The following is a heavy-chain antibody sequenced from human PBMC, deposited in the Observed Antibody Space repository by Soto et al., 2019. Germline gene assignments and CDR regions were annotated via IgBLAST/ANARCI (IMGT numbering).Heavy chain of an antibody. CDR2: IRGRAYGGTT. V-gene: IGHV3-49*04. D-gene: IGHD6-19*01. Sequence: HPGGSLRLSCTPSGFTCGGYALSWVRQAPGKGLEWVGSIRGRAYGGTTEYAASVRGRFSISRDNSRSIAYLQMNSLRTEDTAVYYCARYRIAVDLSDFDYWGQGTRVAVSS. CDR3: ARYRIAVDLSDFDY. J-gene: IGHJ4*02. CDR1: GFTCGGYA.